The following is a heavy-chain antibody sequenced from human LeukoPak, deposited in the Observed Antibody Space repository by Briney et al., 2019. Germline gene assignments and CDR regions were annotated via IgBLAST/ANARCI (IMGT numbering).Heavy chain of an antibody. J-gene: IGHJ5*02. D-gene: IGHD6-13*01. Sequence: SETLSLTCTVSGGSISTSSYYWGWIRQPPGKGLEWIGSIYHSGSTYYNPSLKSRVTISVDTSKNQFSLKLSSVTAADTAVYYCARGRGVIAAAGYKNWFDPWGQGTLVTVSS. CDR3: ARGRGVIAAAGYKNWFDP. CDR2: IYHSGST. V-gene: IGHV4-39*07. CDR1: GGSISTSSYY.